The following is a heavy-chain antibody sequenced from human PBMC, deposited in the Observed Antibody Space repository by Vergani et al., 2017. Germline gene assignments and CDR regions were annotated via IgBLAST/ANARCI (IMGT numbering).Heavy chain of an antibody. J-gene: IGHJ6*02. CDR3: ARDLGYYGSGSDYYYYGMDV. V-gene: IGHV3-23*01. CDR1: GFTFSSYA. Sequence: EVQLLESGGGLVQPGGSLRLSCAASGFTFSSYAMSWVRQAPGKGLEWVSAISGSGGSTYYADSVKGRFTISRDNSKNTLYLQMNSLRAEDTAVYYCARDLGYYGSGSDYYYYGMDVWGQGP. D-gene: IGHD3-10*01. CDR2: ISGSGGST.